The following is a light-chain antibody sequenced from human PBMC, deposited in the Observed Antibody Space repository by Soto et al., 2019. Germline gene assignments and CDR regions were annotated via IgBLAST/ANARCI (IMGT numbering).Light chain of an antibody. J-gene: IGKJ1*01. CDR2: GAS. CDR3: QQRSTWPLT. Sequence: EIEMTQSPATLSVSPGEGATLSCRASHSVDSNLAWYQQKPGQAPRLLIYGASTRPTGIPARFSGSGSGADFTLTISSLQSEDFAVYYCQQRSTWPLTFGQGTKVDIK. V-gene: IGKV3D-15*01. CDR1: HSVDSN.